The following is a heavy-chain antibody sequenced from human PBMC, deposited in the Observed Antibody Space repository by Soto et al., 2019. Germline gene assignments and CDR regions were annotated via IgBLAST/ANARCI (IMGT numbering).Heavy chain of an antibody. V-gene: IGHV1-8*01. Sequence: GASVKVSCKASGYTFTSYDSNWVRQATGQGLEWMGWMNPNSGNTGYAQKFQGRVTMTRNTSISTAYMELSSLRSEDTAVYYCARVCYDFWSFDYYYYMDVWGKGTTVTAP. CDR2: MNPNSGNT. J-gene: IGHJ6*03. CDR1: GYTFTSYD. CDR3: ARVCYDFWSFDYYYYMDV. D-gene: IGHD3-3*01.